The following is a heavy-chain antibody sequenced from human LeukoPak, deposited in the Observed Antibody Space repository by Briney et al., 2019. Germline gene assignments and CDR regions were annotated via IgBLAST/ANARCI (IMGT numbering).Heavy chain of an antibody. Sequence: ASVKVSCKASVYTFTSYGISWVRQAPGQGLEWMGWLSAYNGNTNYAQKLQGRVTKTNDTSTSTAYQEVTGLKSDEPAGHYRAREDSSRYNWFDPWGQGNLVSVSS. CDR2: LSAYNGNT. CDR1: VYTFTSYG. V-gene: IGHV1-18*01. J-gene: IGHJ5*02. CDR3: AREDSSRYNWFDP. D-gene: IGHD6-13*01.